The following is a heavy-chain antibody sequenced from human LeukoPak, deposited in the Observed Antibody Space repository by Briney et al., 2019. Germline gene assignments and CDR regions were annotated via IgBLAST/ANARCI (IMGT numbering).Heavy chain of an antibody. D-gene: IGHD1-26*01. CDR3: ARLDQWELLRAFDY. CDR2: IYPGDSDT. J-gene: IGHJ4*02. V-gene: IGHV5-51*01. CDR1: GYSFTSYW. Sequence: GESLKISCKGSGYSFTSYWIAWVRQMPGKGLEWMGIIYPGDSDTRYSPSFQGQVTISADKSTRTAYLQWSSLKASDTAMYYCARLDQWELLRAFDYWGQGTLVTVSS.